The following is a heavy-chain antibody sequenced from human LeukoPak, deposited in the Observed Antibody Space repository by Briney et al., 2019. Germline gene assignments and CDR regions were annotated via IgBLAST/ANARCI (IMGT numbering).Heavy chain of an antibody. D-gene: IGHD2-15*01. Sequence: GGSLRLSCAASGFTFSSYAMSWVRQAPGKGLEWVSYLYRDGSTYYADSVKDRFSISRDNSKNTVYLQMNSLRAEDTAVYYCARGPGWNYFDYWGQGTLVTVSS. CDR3: ARGPGWNYFDY. CDR2: LYRDGST. V-gene: IGHV3-66*01. CDR1: GFTFSSYA. J-gene: IGHJ4*02.